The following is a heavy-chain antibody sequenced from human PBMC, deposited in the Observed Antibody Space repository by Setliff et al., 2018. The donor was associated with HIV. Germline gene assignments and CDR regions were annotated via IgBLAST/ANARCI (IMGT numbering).Heavy chain of an antibody. J-gene: IGHJ4*02. CDR3: ARGGGTSFDY. D-gene: IGHD1-26*01. Sequence: SETLSLTCAVSGYSISSGYYWSWIRQPPGKGLEWIGYIYYSGSTNYNPSLKSRVAMSVDTSKNQFSLMLSSVTAADTAVYYCARGGGTSFDYWGQGTLVTVS. V-gene: IGHV4-61*01. CDR1: GYSISSGYY. CDR2: IYYSGST.